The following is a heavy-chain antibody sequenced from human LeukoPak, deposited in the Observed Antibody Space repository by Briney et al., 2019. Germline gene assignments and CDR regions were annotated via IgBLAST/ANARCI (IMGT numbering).Heavy chain of an antibody. Sequence: PGGSLRLSCAASGFTFSNYAMSWVRQAPGKGLEWVSRINSDGSSTSYADSVKGRFTISRDNAKNTLYLQMNSLRAEDTAVYYCARDYSSGWYADFDYWGQGTLVTVSS. V-gene: IGHV3-74*01. CDR1: GFTFSNYA. CDR2: INSDGSST. D-gene: IGHD6-19*01. CDR3: ARDYSSGWYADFDY. J-gene: IGHJ4*02.